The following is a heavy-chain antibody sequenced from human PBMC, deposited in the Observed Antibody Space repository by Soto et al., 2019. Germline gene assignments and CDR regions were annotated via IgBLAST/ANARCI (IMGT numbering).Heavy chain of an antibody. CDR2: ISWNSGSI. CDR1: GFTFDDYA. J-gene: IGHJ4*02. D-gene: IGHD6-13*01. V-gene: IGHV3-9*01. Sequence: EVQLVESGGGLVQPGRSLRLSCAASGFTFDDYAMHWVRQAPGKGLEWVSGISWNSGSIGYADSVKGRFTISRDNAKNSLYLQMNSLRAEDTALYYCAKGVPFGSWDPEPLGRWGQGTLVTVSS. CDR3: AKGVPFGSWDPEPLGR.